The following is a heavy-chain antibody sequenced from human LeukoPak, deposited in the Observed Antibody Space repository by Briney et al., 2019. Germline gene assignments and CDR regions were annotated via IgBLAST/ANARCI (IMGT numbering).Heavy chain of an antibody. D-gene: IGHD6-6*01. CDR1: GGFISSYY. CDR2: VNHIGST. V-gene: IGHV4-34*01. CDR3: ARGRLVYY. Sequence: PSETLSLTCTVSGGFISSYYWSWIRQPPGKGLEWIGEVNHIGSTNYNPSLKSRVTISLDTSKNQFSLKLSTVTAADTAIYYCARGRLVYYWGQGTLVTVSS. J-gene: IGHJ4*02.